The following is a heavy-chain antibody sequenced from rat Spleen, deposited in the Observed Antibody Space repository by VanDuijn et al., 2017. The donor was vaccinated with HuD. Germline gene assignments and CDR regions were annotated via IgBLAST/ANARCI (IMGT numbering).Heavy chain of an antibody. Sequence: EVQLVESGGGLVQPGESMKLSCAASGFTFSDYGMAWVRQAPTKGLEWVATISYGDSSGHSSTYYRDSVKGRFTISRDNAKSTLSLQMDSLRSDDTDTYYCARAGYLRDWYFDFWGPGTMVTVSS. CDR1: GFTFSDYG. J-gene: IGHJ1*01. CDR3: ARAGYLRDWYFDF. V-gene: IGHV5-29*01. CDR2: ISYGDSSGHSST. D-gene: IGHD2-2*01.